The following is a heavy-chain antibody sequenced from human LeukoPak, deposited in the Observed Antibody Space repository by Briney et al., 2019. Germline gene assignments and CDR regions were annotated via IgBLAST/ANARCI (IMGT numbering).Heavy chain of an antibody. Sequence: GASVKVSCKASGYTFTSYYMHWVRQAPGQGLEWMGWINPNSGGTNYAQKFQGRVTMTRDTSISTAYMELSRLRSDDTAVYYCARGNRIAAAGTDAFDIWGQGTMVTVSS. CDR1: GYTFTSYY. CDR3: ARGNRIAAAGTDAFDI. V-gene: IGHV1-2*02. D-gene: IGHD6-13*01. CDR2: INPNSGGT. J-gene: IGHJ3*02.